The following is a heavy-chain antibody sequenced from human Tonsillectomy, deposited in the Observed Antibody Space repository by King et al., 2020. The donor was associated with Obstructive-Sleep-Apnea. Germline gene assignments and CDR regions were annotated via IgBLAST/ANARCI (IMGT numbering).Heavy chain of an antibody. D-gene: IGHD3-22*01. CDR3: ARQGGPDPYNFDSRGYFYF. V-gene: IGHV5-10-1*01. J-gene: IGHJ4*02. CDR2: IDPSSSYT. Sequence: QLVQSGAEVKKPGESLRISCKSSGYSFTTYWISWVRQMPGKGLEWMGRIDPSSSYTNYSPSFQGRVTISADKSITTAYLHGSSLKASDTAIYYCARQGGPDPYNFDSRGYFYFWGQGTLVTVSS. CDR1: GYSFTTYW.